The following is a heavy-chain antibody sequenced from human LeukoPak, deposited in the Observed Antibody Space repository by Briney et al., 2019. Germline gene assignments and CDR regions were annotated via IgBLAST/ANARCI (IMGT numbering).Heavy chain of an antibody. CDR1: GETFNGFY. CDR3: AREDCSGGSCSHFDY. V-gene: IGHV4-34*01. Sequence: SETLSLTCAVYGETFNGFYWSWIRQPPGRGLEWIGEINHSRSTNYNPSLKSRVTISADTSKNQFSLKLSSVTAADTAVYYCAREDCSGGSCSHFDYWGQGTLVTVSS. CDR2: INHSRST. J-gene: IGHJ4*02. D-gene: IGHD2-15*01.